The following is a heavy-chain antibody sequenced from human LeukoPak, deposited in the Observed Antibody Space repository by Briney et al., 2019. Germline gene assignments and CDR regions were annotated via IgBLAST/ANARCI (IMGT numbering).Heavy chain of an antibody. CDR2: IHYSGNT. CDR3: SRHSRGDYGDIRVVY. D-gene: IGHD4-17*01. Sequence: ASETLSLTCTVSGGSISSYYWSWIRQPPGKGLEWIGYIHYSGNTNYNPSLKSRVTISGDTSKNQISLKLSSVTAADTAEYYCSRHSRGDYGDIRVVYWGQGTLVTVSS. J-gene: IGHJ4*02. CDR1: GGSISSYY. V-gene: IGHV4-59*08.